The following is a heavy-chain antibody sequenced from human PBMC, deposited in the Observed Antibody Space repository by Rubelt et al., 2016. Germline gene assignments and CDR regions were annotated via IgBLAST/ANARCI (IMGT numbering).Heavy chain of an antibody. CDR3: ARVGRAPGASRYYGMDV. J-gene: IGHJ6*02. CDR1: GYTFTSYG. CDR2: ISAYTGNT. Sequence: QVQLVQSGAEVKKPGASVKVSCKASGYTFTSYGISWVRQAPGQGLEWMGWISAYTGNTNYAQKVQGRGTMTMDTATSTVYMELSSLRTEDTAMYYCARVGRAPGASRYYGMDVWGQGTTVTVSS. V-gene: IGHV1-18*01. D-gene: IGHD2/OR15-2a*01.